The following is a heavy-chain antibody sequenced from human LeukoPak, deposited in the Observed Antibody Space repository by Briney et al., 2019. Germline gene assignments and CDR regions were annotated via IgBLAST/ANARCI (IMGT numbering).Heavy chain of an antibody. CDR2: IYHSGST. Sequence: SETLSLTCTVSGYSISSGYYWGWIRQPPGKGLEWIGSIYHSGSTYYNPSLKSRVTISVDTSKNQFSLKLSSVTAADTAVYYCARGSGWPLFDYWGQGTLVTVSS. J-gene: IGHJ4*02. V-gene: IGHV4-38-2*02. D-gene: IGHD6-19*01. CDR3: ARGSGWPLFDY. CDR1: GYSISSGYY.